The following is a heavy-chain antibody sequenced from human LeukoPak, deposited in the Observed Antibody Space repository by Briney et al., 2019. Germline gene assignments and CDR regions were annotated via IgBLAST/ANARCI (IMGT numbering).Heavy chain of an antibody. V-gene: IGHV3-33*01. D-gene: IGHD3-22*01. CDR1: GFTFSSYG. J-gene: IGHJ4*02. CDR3: XXXXXXXXSSGYPTPYYFDY. CDR2: IWYDGSNK. Sequence: GGSLRLSCAASGFTFSSYGMHWVRQAPGKGLEWVAVIWYDGSNKYYADSVKGRFTISRGNSKNTLYLQMNSLRAEDTAVYYXXXXXXXXXSSGYPTPYYFDYWGQGTLVTVSS.